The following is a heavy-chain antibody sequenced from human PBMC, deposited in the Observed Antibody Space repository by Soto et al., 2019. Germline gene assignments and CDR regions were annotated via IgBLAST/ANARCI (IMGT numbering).Heavy chain of an antibody. CDR2: ISHDGSEK. CDR3: VSDLNVPQLSA. Sequence: QVQLVESGGGVVQPGRSLRLSCAASGFTFSNYGMHWVRQAPGRGLEWVTTISHDGSEKFYADSVKGRFTISRDDSKNTLYVQMNSLRIEDTAVYYCVSDLNVPQLSAWGQGTLVTVSS. CDR1: GFTFSNYG. V-gene: IGHV3-30*03. J-gene: IGHJ5*02.